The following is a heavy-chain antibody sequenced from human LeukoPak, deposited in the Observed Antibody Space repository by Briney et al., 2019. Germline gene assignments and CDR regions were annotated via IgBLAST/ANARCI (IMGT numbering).Heavy chain of an antibody. Sequence: PGGSLRLSCAAAGFTFSISWMCWVRPAPGKGMEWVANIKQDGSEKYYVDSVKGRFTISRDNAKNSLYLQMNSLRAEDTAVYYCAKGRIAAAGTSNPLTDWGQGTLVTVSS. CDR2: IKQDGSEK. CDR3: AKGRIAAAGTSNPLTD. V-gene: IGHV3-7*03. CDR1: GFTFSISW. J-gene: IGHJ4*02. D-gene: IGHD6-13*01.